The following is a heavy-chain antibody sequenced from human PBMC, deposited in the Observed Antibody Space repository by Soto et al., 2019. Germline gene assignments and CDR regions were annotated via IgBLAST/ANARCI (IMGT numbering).Heavy chain of an antibody. V-gene: IGHV4-59*01. CDR3: ARRSDGGYDPFDY. Sequence: SETLSLTCTVSGGSISSYYWSWIRQPPGKGLEWIGYIYYSGSTNYNPSLKSRVTISVDTSKNQFSLKLSSVTAADTAVYYCARRSDGGYDPFDYWGQGTLVTVSS. CDR2: IYYSGST. D-gene: IGHD5-12*01. CDR1: GGSISSYY. J-gene: IGHJ4*02.